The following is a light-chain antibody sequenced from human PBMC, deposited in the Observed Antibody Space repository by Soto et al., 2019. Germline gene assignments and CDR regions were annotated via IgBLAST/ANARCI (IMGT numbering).Light chain of an antibody. V-gene: IGKV3-11*01. CDR1: QSVSSY. Sequence: EIVLTQSPATLSLSPGERATLSCRASQSVSSYLAWYQHKPGQAPRLLIYDAFNRAPGVPVRFSGSGSGEKFYLTTSSLEPEVFSVYYCQQRSNWAPITFGPGTKVDFK. J-gene: IGKJ3*01. CDR2: DAF. CDR3: QQRSNWAPIT.